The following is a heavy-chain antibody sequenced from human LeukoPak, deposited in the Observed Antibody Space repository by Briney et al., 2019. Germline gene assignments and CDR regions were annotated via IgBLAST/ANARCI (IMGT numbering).Heavy chain of an antibody. V-gene: IGHV3-21*01. CDR3: AKASGKQLAGYLPDGFDI. Sequence: GGPLRLSCAASGFTFSSYTMNWVRQAPGKGLEWVSSITSSGKYVYYADSVKGRFTISRDNAKNSLPLQMNSLRADDTALYYCAKASGKQLAGYLPDGFDIWGQGTMVTVSS. J-gene: IGHJ3*02. CDR1: GFTFSSYT. D-gene: IGHD3-9*01. CDR2: ITSSGKYV.